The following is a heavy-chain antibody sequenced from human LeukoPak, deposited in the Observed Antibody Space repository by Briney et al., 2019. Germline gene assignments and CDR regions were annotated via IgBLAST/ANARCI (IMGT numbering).Heavy chain of an antibody. CDR2: INHSGST. D-gene: IGHD2-2*03. J-gene: IGHJ6*03. Sequence: SETLSLTCAVYGGSFSGYYWSWIRQPPGKGQEWIGEINHSGSTNYNPSLKSRVTISVDTSKNQSSLKLSSVTAADTAVYYCARGMLLLGIVVVPAATDDYMDVWGKGTTVTVSS. CDR1: GGSFSGYY. CDR3: ARGMLLLGIVVVPAATDDYMDV. V-gene: IGHV4-34*01.